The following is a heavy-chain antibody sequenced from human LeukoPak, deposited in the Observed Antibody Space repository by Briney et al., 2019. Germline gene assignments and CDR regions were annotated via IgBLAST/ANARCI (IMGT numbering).Heavy chain of an antibody. V-gene: IGHV5-51*01. J-gene: IGHJ6*03. Sequence: GESLKISCKGSGYSFTSYWIGWVRQMPGKGLEWMGIIYPGDSDTRYSPSFQGQVTISADKSISTAYLQWSSLKASDTAMYYYARIYDFWSGYSQPPNYYYYYMDVWGKGTTVTVSS. D-gene: IGHD3-3*01. CDR2: IYPGDSDT. CDR3: ARIYDFWSGYSQPPNYYYYYMDV. CDR1: GYSFTSYW.